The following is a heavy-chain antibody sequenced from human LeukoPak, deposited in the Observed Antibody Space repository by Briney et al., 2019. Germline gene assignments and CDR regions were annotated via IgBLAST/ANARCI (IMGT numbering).Heavy chain of an antibody. D-gene: IGHD6-25*01. CDR3: ARAGSHKKSALDY. Sequence: PSETLSLTCTVSGCSISSYYWSWIRQPPGKGLEGIGYIYYSGSTNYNPSLKSRVTISVDTSKNQFSLKLSSVTAADTAVYYCARAGSHKKSALDYWGQGTLVTVSS. CDR1: GCSISSYY. J-gene: IGHJ4*02. V-gene: IGHV4-59*01. CDR2: IYYSGST.